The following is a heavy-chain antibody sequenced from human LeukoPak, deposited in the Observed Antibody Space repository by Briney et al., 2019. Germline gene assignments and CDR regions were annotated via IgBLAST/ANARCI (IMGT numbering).Heavy chain of an antibody. V-gene: IGHV3-23*01. Sequence: GGSLRLSCAASGFTFSSYAMSWVRQAPGKGLEWVSAISGSGGSTYYADSVKGRFTISRDNSKNTLCLQMNSLRAEDTAVYYCAKQLGYCSDGSCYFPYWGQGTLVTVSS. CDR1: GFTFSSYA. D-gene: IGHD2-15*01. CDR3: AKQLGYCSDGSCYFPY. J-gene: IGHJ4*02. CDR2: ISGSGGST.